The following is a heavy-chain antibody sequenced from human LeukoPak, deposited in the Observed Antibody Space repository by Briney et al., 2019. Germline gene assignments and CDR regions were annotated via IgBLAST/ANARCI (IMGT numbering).Heavy chain of an antibody. CDR1: GGSISSGDW. J-gene: IGHJ4*02. CDR2: VHLGGST. CDR3: TRGGNYLFDY. Sequence: PSGTLSLTCAVSGGSISSGDWWSWGRQPPGKGLEWIGEVHLGGSTNYNPSLKSRVIISIDKSKNQLSLKLTSVTAADTAVYYCTRGGNYLFDYWGQGTLVTVSS. V-gene: IGHV4-4*02. D-gene: IGHD3-16*01.